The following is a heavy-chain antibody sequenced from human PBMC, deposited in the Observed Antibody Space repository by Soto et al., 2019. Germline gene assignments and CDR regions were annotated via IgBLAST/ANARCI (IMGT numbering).Heavy chain of an antibody. CDR2: INPNSGDT. CDR1: GYTFTGDY. CDR3: AIECTSSPTWYDP. J-gene: IGHJ5*02. Sequence: ASVKVSCKASGYTFTGDYIHWVRQAPGQGLEWMGWINPNSGDTNYAQKFQGRVTMTRDKPISTAYMELSRLRSDDTAVFYCAIECTSSPTWYDPWRQGTLVTVS. V-gene: IGHV1-2*02.